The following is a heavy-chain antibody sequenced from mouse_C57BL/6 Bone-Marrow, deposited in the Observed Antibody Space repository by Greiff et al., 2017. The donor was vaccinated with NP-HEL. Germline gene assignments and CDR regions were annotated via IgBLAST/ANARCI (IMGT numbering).Heavy chain of an antibody. CDR3: SEDSAVYYCAWGDYGSSHWYFDV. CDR2: GQGLEWIG. Sequence: VQGVESGPELARPWASVKISCQAFYTFSRRVHFAIRDTNYWMQWVKQRPGQGLEWIGAIYPGNGDTSYNQKFKGTATLTADKSASTAYMQLSSLTSEDSAVYYCAWGDYGSSHWYFDVWGTGTTVTVSS. J-gene: IGHJ1*03. CDR1: YTFSRRVH. V-gene: IGHV1-87*01. D-gene: IGHD1-1*01.